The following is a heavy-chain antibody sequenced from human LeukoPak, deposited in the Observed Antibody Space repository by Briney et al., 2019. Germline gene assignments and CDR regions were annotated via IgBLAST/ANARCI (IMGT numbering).Heavy chain of an antibody. J-gene: IGHJ4*02. Sequence: GRSLRLSCAASGFTFSSYGMHWVRRAPGKGLEWVATIKQDGSETYYVDSVKGRFTISRDNAKNSLCLQVNSLRAEDTAIYYCARLSGRDYNPRVFDYWGQGTLVTVSS. D-gene: IGHD4-11*01. CDR3: ARLSGRDYNPRVFDY. CDR1: GFTFSSYG. V-gene: IGHV3-7*03. CDR2: IKQDGSET.